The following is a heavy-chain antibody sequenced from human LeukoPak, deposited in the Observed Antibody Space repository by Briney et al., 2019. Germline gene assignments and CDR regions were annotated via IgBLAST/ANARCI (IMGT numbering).Heavy chain of an antibody. V-gene: IGHV3-30*18. D-gene: IGHD3-9*01. CDR2: ISNDAGNY. Sequence: GGSLRLSCAASGFTFSSYGMHWVRQAPGKGLEWVALISNDAGNYYYADSVKGRFTISRDNSKNTLYLQMNSLRAEDTAVYFCAKDRRLYDILTPFDYWGQGTLVTVSS. CDR3: AKDRRLYDILTPFDY. CDR1: GFTFSSYG. J-gene: IGHJ4*02.